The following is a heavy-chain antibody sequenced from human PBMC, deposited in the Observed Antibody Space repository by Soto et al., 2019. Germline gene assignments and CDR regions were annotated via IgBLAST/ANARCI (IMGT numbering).Heavy chain of an antibody. CDR2: IIPIFGTA. CDR3: ARGSYYYDSSGYYSDY. CDR1: GGTFSSYA. J-gene: IGHJ4*02. D-gene: IGHD3-22*01. V-gene: IGHV1-69*06. Sequence: VASVKVSCKASGGTFSSYAISWVRLAPGQGLEWMGGIIPIFGTANYAQNFQGRVTITADKSTSTAYMELSSLRSEDTAVYYCARGSYYYDSSGYYSDYWGQGTLVTVSS.